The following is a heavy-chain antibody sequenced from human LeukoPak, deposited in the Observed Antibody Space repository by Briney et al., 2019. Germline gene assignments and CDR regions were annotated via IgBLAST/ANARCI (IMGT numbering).Heavy chain of an antibody. V-gene: IGHV3-53*01. Sequence: QPGGSLRLSCAASGFTVSSNYMSWVRQAPGKGLEWVSVIYSGGSTYYADSVKGRFTISRDNSKNTLYLQMNSLRAEDTAVYYCASLIAAAGTGWFDPWGQGTLVTVSS. D-gene: IGHD6-13*01. CDR3: ASLIAAAGTGWFDP. CDR1: GFTVSSNY. J-gene: IGHJ5*02. CDR2: IYSGGST.